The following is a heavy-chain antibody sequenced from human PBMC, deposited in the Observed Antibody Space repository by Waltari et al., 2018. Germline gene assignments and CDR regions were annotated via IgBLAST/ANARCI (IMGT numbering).Heavy chain of an antibody. Sequence: QVQLQESGPGLVKPSETLSLTCTVSGGSISSYYWIWIRQPAGKGLEWIGRIYTSGSTNYNPSLKSRVTISVDKSKNQFSLKLSSVTAADTAVYYCARSPMTTVTNNWFDPWGQGTLVTVSS. CDR2: IYTSGST. V-gene: IGHV4-4*07. CDR3: ARSPMTTVTNNWFDP. CDR1: GGSISSYY. D-gene: IGHD4-17*01. J-gene: IGHJ5*02.